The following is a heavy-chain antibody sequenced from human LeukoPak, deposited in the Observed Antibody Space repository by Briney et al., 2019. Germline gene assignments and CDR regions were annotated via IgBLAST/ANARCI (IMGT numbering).Heavy chain of an antibody. CDR1: GFTFSNYA. V-gene: IGHV3-23*01. Sequence: PGRSLRLSCTASGFTFSNYAMHWVRQAPGKGLEWVSAITSGGTTYYEDAVKGRLTISRDNSKNTLPLQMNNLRDEDTAIYYCATPGGTVTTGAVYWGQGTLVT. J-gene: IGHJ4*02. CDR3: ATPGGTVTTGAVY. D-gene: IGHD4-17*01. CDR2: ITSGGTT.